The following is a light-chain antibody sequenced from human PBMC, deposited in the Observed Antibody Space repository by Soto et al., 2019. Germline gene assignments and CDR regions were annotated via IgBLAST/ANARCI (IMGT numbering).Light chain of an antibody. CDR2: SND. Sequence: QSVLTQPPSASRTPGQRVTISCSGSTSSIGSNAVNWYQQLPGTAPKLLIYSNDQRPSGLPDRFSGSKSGTSASLAICGLQSEDEADYYCAAWDDSLNGYVFGTGTKVTVL. CDR1: TSSIGSNA. CDR3: AAWDDSLNGYV. V-gene: IGLV1-44*01. J-gene: IGLJ1*01.